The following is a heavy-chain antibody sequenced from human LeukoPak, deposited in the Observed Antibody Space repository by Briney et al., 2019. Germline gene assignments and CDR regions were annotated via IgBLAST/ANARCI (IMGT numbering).Heavy chain of an antibody. CDR1: GGSISSGVYY. J-gene: IGHJ4*02. Sequence: SQTLSLTCTVSGGSISSGVYYWSWIRQHPGKGLEWIGYIYHSGSTYYNPSLKSRVTISLDTSKNQFSLKLSSVTAADTAVYYCARDLPTYCGGDCYSGGFDYWGQGTLVTVSS. D-gene: IGHD2-21*02. CDR3: ARDLPTYCGGDCYSGGFDY. CDR2: IYHSGST. V-gene: IGHV4-31*03.